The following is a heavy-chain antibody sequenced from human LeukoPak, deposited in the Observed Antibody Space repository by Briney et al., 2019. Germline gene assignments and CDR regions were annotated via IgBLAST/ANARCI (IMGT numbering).Heavy chain of an antibody. CDR1: GGSIISTYY. Sequence: SETLSLTCTVSGGSIISTYYWGWIRQPPGKGLEWIGYIYYSGNTYSNPSLKSRVTISVDTSKNQFSLKLSSVTAADTAVYYCARDKGLRYGYSLLDYWGQGTLVTVSS. D-gene: IGHD5-24*01. V-gene: IGHV4-31*03. CDR2: IYYSGNT. CDR3: ARDKGLRYGYSLLDY. J-gene: IGHJ4*02.